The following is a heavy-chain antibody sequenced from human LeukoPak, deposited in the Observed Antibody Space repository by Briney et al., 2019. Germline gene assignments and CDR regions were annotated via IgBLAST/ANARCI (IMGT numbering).Heavy chain of an antibody. CDR3: ARTPTMKGWFDP. D-gene: IGHD3-22*01. V-gene: IGHV3-21*01. CDR2: ISSSSSYI. Sequence: GGSLRLSCAASGFTFSSYNMNWVRQAPGKGLEWVSFISSSSSYIYYADSVKGRFTISRDNAKNSLYLQMNSLRAEDTAVYYCARTPTMKGWFDPWGQGTLVTVST. J-gene: IGHJ5*02. CDR1: GFTFSSYN.